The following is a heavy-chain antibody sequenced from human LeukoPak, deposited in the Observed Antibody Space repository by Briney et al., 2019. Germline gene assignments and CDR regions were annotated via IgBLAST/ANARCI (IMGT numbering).Heavy chain of an antibody. CDR2: IDSDGSTT. CDR1: GITFSGYW. V-gene: IGHV3-74*01. J-gene: IGHJ4*02. Sequence: AGSLRLSCAASGITFSGYWMHWVRQAPGKGPVWVSHIDSDGSTTIYADSVKGRFTISRDNAKNTLYLQMNSLRAEDTAVYYCATHLRGYCYGLVYWGQGTLVTVSS. D-gene: IGHD5-18*01. CDR3: ATHLRGYCYGLVY.